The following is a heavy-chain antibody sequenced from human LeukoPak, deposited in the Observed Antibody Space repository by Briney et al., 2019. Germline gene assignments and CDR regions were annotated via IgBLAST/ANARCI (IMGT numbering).Heavy chain of an antibody. D-gene: IGHD1-26*01. CDR3: AKDRFWKWELPRSTDY. CDR1: GFTFSSYA. V-gene: IGHV3-23*01. CDR2: ISGSGGST. J-gene: IGHJ4*02. Sequence: SGGSLRLSCAASGFTFSSYAMSWVRQAPGKGLEWVSAISGSGGSTYYADSVKGRFTISRDNSKNTLYLQMNSLRAEDTAVYYCAKDRFWKWELPRSTDYWGQGTLVTVSS.